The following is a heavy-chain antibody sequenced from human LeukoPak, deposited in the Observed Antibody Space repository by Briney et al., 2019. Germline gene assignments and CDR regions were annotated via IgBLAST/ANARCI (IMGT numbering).Heavy chain of an antibody. J-gene: IGHJ4*02. CDR1: GGSISSYY. CDR2: KYYSGST. D-gene: IGHD7-27*01. CDR3: ARVGANWGYYFDY. Sequence: SETLSLTCTVSGGSISSYYWSWIRQPPGKGLEWIGYKYYSGSTNYNPSLKSRVTISVDTSKNQFSLKLSYVTAADTAVYYCARVGANWGYYFDYWGQGTLVTVSS. V-gene: IGHV4-59*01.